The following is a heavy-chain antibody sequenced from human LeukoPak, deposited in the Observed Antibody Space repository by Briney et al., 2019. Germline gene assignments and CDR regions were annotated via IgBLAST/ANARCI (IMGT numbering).Heavy chain of an antibody. V-gene: IGHV3-74*01. CDR3: VRDFGGEDDF. CDR1: GFILSNYW. J-gene: IGHJ4*02. CDR2: MNEDGRRT. D-gene: IGHD3-10*01. Sequence: GGSLRLSCAASGFILSNYWMHWGRQAPGEGLVWVSRMNEDGRRTDNAGSVRGRFTISRDIAKNALFLQMNSLRAEDTAVYHCVRDFGGEDDFWGQGTLVTVSS.